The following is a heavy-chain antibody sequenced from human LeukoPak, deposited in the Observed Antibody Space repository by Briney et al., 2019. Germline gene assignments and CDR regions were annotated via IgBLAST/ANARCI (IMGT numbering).Heavy chain of an antibody. J-gene: IGHJ6*03. V-gene: IGHV3-23*01. CDR3: AKGPIAAATYYYYYMDV. CDR1: GFTFSSYA. CDR2: ISGSGSST. D-gene: IGHD6-13*01. Sequence: GGSLRLSCAASGFTFSSYAMTWVRQAPGKGLEWVSAISGSGSSTYYADSVKGRFTISRDNSKNTLFLQVNSLRAEDTAVYYCAKGPIAAATYYYYYMDVWGKGTTVTVPS.